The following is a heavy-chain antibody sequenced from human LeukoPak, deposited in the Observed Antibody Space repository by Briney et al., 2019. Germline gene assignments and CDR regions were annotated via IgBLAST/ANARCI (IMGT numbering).Heavy chain of an antibody. CDR3: ARAGSRSNNWFDP. J-gene: IGHJ5*02. CDR2: IIPIFGTA. Sequence: GASVKVSCKASGGTFSSYAISWVRQAPGQGLEWMGGIIPIFGTANYAQKFQGKVTITADESTSTACMELSSLRSEDTAVYYCARAGSRSNNWFDPWGQGTLVTVSS. D-gene: IGHD3-10*01. V-gene: IGHV1-69*13. CDR1: GGTFSSYA.